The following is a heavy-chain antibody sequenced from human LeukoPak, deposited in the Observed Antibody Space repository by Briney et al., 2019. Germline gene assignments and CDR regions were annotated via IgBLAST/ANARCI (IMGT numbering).Heavy chain of an antibody. Sequence: ASVMVSCKASGYTFTSYGITWVRQAPGQGLEWMGWINAYNGNTNYAQKLQGRVTMTTDTSTSTAYMELSRLRSEDTAVYYCAKTLGVGSYSYYYYGMDVWGQGTTVTVSS. CDR1: GYTFTSYG. D-gene: IGHD1-26*01. J-gene: IGHJ6*02. CDR2: INAYNGNT. CDR3: AKTLGVGSYSYYYYGMDV. V-gene: IGHV1-18*01.